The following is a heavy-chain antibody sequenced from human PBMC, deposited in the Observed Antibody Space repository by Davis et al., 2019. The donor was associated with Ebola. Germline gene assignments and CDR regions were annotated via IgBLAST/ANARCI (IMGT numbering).Heavy chain of an antibody. CDR2: IIPILGIA. CDR1: GYTFTSYG. CDR3: ARDFFIAVAGMGGDY. V-gene: IGHV1-69*04. Sequence: SVKVSCKASGYTFTSYGISWVRQAPGQGLEWMGRIIPILGIANYAQKFQGRVTITADKSTSTAYMELSSLRSEDTAVYYCARDFFIAVAGMGGDYWGQGTLVTVSS. J-gene: IGHJ4*02. D-gene: IGHD6-19*01.